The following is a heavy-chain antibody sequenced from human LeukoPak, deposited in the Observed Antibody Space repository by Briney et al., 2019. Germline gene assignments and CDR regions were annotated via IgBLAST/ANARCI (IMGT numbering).Heavy chain of an antibody. CDR1: GGSISSYY. CDR2: IYYSGST. Sequence: SETLSLTCTVSGGSISSYYWSWIRQPPGKGLEWTGYIYYSGSTYYNPSLKSRVTISVDTSKNQFSLKLSSVTAADTAVYYCARQAYGDYDDGFGMDVWGQGTTVTVSS. CDR3: ARQAYGDYDDGFGMDV. V-gene: IGHV4-59*08. J-gene: IGHJ6*02. D-gene: IGHD4-17*01.